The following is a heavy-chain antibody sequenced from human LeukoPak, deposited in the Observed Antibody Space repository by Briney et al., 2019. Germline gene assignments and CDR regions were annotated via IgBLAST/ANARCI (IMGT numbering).Heavy chain of an antibody. D-gene: IGHD3-22*01. J-gene: IGHJ4*02. CDR3: ARYSHDSSGPR. CDR2: ISAYNGNT. V-gene: IGHV1-18*01. Sequence: GASVTVSCKASGYAFTIYGISWVRQAPGQGLEWLGWISAYNGNTNYAQKLQGRVTMTTDTSTSTAYMELRSLRSDDTAVYYRARYSHDSSGPRWGQGTLVTVSS. CDR1: GYAFTIYG.